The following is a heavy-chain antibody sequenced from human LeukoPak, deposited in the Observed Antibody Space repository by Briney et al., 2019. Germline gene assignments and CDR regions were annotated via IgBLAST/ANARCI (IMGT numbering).Heavy chain of an antibody. CDR3: ARDASLQTGAFDV. CDR2: IFHSGST. D-gene: IGHD5-24*01. Sequence: SETLSLTCAVSGGSISRSDWWSWVRQSPGKGLEWIGEIFHSGSTKYNPSLKSRVTISVDKSKTQFSLNLTSATAADTAMYYCARDASLQTGAFDVWGQGTMVTVSS. J-gene: IGHJ3*01. V-gene: IGHV4-4*02. CDR1: GGSISRSDW.